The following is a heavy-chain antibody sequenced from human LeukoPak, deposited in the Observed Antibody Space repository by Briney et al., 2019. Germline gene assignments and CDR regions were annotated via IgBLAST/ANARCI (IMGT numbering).Heavy chain of an antibody. V-gene: IGHV4-59*01. D-gene: IGHD1-26*01. CDR1: GGSISSYY. CDR2: IYYSGST. Sequence: RTSETLSLTCTVSGGSISSYYWNWIRQPPGKGLEWIGYIYYSGSTNYNPSLKSRVTISVDTSKNQFSLKLNSMTSADTAMYYCARGGGVGVDRSHYYYMDVWGKGTTVTVSS. J-gene: IGHJ6*03. CDR3: ARGGGVGVDRSHYYYMDV.